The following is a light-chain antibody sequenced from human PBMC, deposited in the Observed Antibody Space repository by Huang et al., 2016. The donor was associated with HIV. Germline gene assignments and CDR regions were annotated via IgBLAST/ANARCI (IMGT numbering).Light chain of an antibody. J-gene: IGKJ3*01. CDR3: LQLNSYVGT. CDR2: AAS. V-gene: IGKV1-9*01. CDR1: QDISSF. Sequence: IQLTQSPSSLSASVGDRVTITCRASQDISSFLAWYQQKPGKAPKLLIYAASTLESGVPSRFSGSGSGIDFTLTINNLQPEDFSTYYCLQLNSYVGTFGPGTNVDV.